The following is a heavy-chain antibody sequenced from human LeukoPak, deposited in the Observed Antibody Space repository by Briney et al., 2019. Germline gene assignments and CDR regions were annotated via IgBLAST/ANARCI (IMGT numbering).Heavy chain of an antibody. V-gene: IGHV1-69*04. Sequence: GASVKVSCKASGYTFTSYYMHWVRQAPGQGLEWMGRIIPILGVANYAQKFQGRVTITADKSTSTAYMELSSLRSEDTAVYYCARVEGIVGATGDFDYWGQGTLVTVSS. D-gene: IGHD1-26*01. CDR2: IIPILGVA. J-gene: IGHJ4*02. CDR3: ARVEGIVGATGDFDY. CDR1: GYTFTSYY.